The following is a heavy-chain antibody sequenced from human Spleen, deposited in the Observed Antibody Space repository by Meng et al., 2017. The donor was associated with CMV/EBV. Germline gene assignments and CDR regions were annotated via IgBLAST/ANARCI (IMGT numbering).Heavy chain of an antibody. Sequence: SGFTFSSYWMSWVRQAPGKGLEWVANIKQDGSEKYYVDSVKGRFTISRDNAKNSLYLQMNSLRAEDTAVYYCARDRGTVTTTGYFDYWGQGTLVTVSS. CDR1: GFTFSSYW. J-gene: IGHJ4*02. CDR3: ARDRGTVTTTGYFDY. V-gene: IGHV3-7*01. D-gene: IGHD4-17*01. CDR2: IKQDGSEK.